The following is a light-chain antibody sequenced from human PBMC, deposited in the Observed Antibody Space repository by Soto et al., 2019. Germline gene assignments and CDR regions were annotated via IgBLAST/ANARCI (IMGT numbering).Light chain of an antibody. Sequence: EIVLTQSPGTLSLSPGERATLSCRASQSVSSSYLAWYQPKPGQAPRLLIYGASSRATGIPDRFSGSGCGTDFSLTISRLEPEDFAVYYCQQYDSSLYSFGQGTKLAIK. CDR2: GAS. J-gene: IGKJ2*01. V-gene: IGKV3-20*01. CDR3: QQYDSSLYS. CDR1: QSVSSSY.